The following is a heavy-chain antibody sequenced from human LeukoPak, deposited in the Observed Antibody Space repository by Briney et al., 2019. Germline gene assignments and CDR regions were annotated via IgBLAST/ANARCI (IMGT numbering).Heavy chain of an antibody. V-gene: IGHV5-51*01. Sequence: GESLKISCEGSGYSFANYWIGWERQMPGKGLEWMGIIYPGDSDTRYSPSFQGQVTISADKSISTAYLQWSSLKASDTAMYYCARHHTDYGDYGGDYWGQGTLVTVSS. CDR3: ARHHTDYGDYGGDY. CDR1: GYSFANYW. CDR2: IYPGDSDT. D-gene: IGHD4-17*01. J-gene: IGHJ4*02.